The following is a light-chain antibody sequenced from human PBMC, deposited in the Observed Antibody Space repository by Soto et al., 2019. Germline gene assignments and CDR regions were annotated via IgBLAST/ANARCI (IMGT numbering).Light chain of an antibody. J-gene: IGLJ1*01. Sequence: QTVVTQPASVSGSPGQSITISCTGSGSDIGAYNYVSWYQQHPGKAPKLLIHGVTRRPSGVSSRFSASKSAYTASLTISGLQAADEADYYCSLYTSENAYVFGTGTKLTVL. CDR3: SLYTSENAYV. CDR2: GVT. CDR1: GSDIGAYNY. V-gene: IGLV2-14*01.